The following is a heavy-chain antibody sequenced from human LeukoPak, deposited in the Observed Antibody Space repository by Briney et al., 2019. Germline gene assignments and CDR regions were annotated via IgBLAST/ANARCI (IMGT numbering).Heavy chain of an antibody. CDR1: GGSISSSSYY. D-gene: IGHD1-14*01. J-gene: IGHJ6*02. CDR2: MYYSGST. V-gene: IGHV4-39*07. Sequence: SETLSLTCTVSGGSISSSSYYWGWVRQPPGKGLEWIGSMYYSGSTYYNPSLKSRVTISVDTSKNQFSLKLSSVTAADTAVYYCARDAGHRLSRRNYYAMDVWGQGTTVTVSS. CDR3: ARDAGHRLSRRNYYAMDV.